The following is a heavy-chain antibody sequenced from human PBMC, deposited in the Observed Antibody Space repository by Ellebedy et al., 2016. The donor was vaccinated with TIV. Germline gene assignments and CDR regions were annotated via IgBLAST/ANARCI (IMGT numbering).Heavy chain of an antibody. CDR3: ARHGPQWFDAFDI. CDR2: VYYSGNT. CDR1: GGSITSYF. D-gene: IGHD3-22*01. Sequence: SETLSLTCTVSGGSITSYFWNWIRQAPGKGLEWIGYVYYSGNTKYNPSLKSRVTMSVDTSKNQFSLRLNSVTAADSAVYYCARHGPQWFDAFDIWGQGTLVTVSS. V-gene: IGHV4-59*01. J-gene: IGHJ3*02.